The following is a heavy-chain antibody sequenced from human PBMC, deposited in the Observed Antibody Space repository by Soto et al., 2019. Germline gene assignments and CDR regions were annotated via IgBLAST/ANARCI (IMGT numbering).Heavy chain of an antibody. V-gene: IGHV5-10-1*01. CDR3: ARRRVGYCSGGSCYQGGVDY. D-gene: IGHD2-15*01. CDR2: IDPSDSYT. CDR1: GYSFTSYW. J-gene: IGHJ4*02. Sequence: GEPLKISCKGSGYSFTSYWISWVRQMPGKGLEWMGRIDPSDSYTNYSPSFQGHVTISADKSISTAYLQWSSLKASDTAMYYCARRRVGYCSGGSCYQGGVDYWGQGTLVSLS.